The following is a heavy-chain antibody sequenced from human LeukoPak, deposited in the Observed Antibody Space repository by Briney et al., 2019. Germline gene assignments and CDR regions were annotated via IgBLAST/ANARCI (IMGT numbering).Heavy chain of an antibody. CDR1: GFTFSSYW. J-gene: IGHJ3*02. V-gene: IGHV3-74*01. CDR2: INSDGSST. CDR3: ARANLLDYYDSSGTIDI. Sequence: PGGSLRLSCAASGFTFSSYWMHWVRQAPGEGLVWVSRINSDGSSTSYADSVEGRFTISRDNAKNTLYLQMNSLRAEGTAVYYCARANLLDYYDSSGTIDIWGQGTMVTVSS. D-gene: IGHD3-22*01.